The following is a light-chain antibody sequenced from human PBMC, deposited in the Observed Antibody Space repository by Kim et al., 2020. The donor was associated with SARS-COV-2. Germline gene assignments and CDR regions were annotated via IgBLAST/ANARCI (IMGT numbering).Light chain of an antibody. J-gene: IGKJ1*01. Sequence: DIQMTQSPSSLSASVGDRVTITCRASQSISRYLYWYQQKPGKAPKLLIYAASSLQSGVPSRFSGSGSGTDFTLTISSLQPEEFATYYCQQSYSTPPWTFGQGTTVDI. V-gene: IGKV1-39*01. CDR3: QQSYSTPPWT. CDR1: QSISRY. CDR2: AAS.